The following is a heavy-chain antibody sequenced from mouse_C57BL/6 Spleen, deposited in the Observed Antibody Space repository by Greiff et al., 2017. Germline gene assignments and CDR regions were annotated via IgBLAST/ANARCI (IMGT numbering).Heavy chain of an antibody. D-gene: IGHD3-2*02. J-gene: IGHJ2*01. CDR1: GYTFTTYP. CDR2: FNPYNGDT. V-gene: IGHV1-47*01. Sequence: VKLMESGTELVKPGASVKMSCKASGYTFTTYPIQWVKQSHGKSLEWIGNFNPYNGDTNYNEKFKCKATLTVEKSSSTAYVELSSLTSEDSAVYYCSRGRPSGYYFAYWGQGTTLTVSS. CDR3: SRGRPSGYYFAY.